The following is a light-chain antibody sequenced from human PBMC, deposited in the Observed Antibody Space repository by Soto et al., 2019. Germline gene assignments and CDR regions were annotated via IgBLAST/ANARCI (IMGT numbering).Light chain of an antibody. CDR2: EVS. CDR1: SSDVGGYNY. CDR3: SSYAGSNNFRV. V-gene: IGLV2-8*01. Sequence: QSALTQPPSASGSPGQSVTISCTGTSSDVGGYNYVSWYQQHPGKAPKLMIYEVSKRPSGVPDRFSGSKSGNTASLTVSGLQSEDEADYYCSSYAGSNNFRVFGGGPKLTVL. J-gene: IGLJ2*01.